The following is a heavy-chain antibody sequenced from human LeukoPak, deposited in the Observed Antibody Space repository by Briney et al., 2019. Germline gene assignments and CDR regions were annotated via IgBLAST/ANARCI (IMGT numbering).Heavy chain of an antibody. CDR2: INHSGST. J-gene: IGHJ5*02. V-gene: IGHV4-34*01. CDR1: GGSFSGYY. Sequence: PSETLSLTCAVYGGSFSGYYWSWIRQPPGKGLEWIGEINHSGSTNCNPSLKSRVTISVDTSKNQFSLKLSSVTAADTAVYYCARGCSAGTPHNWFDPWGQGTLVTVSS. D-gene: IGHD6-13*01. CDR3: ARGCSAGTPHNWFDP.